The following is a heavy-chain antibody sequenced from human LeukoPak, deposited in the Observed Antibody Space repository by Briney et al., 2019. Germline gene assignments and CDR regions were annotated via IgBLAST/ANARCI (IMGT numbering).Heavy chain of an antibody. Sequence: ASVKVSCKASGYTFSGYAIHWVRQAPGQRFEWMGWINAGNGHTKYSQNFQGRVTITRDSSANIVYMDVSSLTSEDTAVYYCARGIWSATRVDYYLDNWGRGTLVTVSS. CDR3: ARGIWSATRVDYYLDN. J-gene: IGHJ4*02. V-gene: IGHV1-3*01. D-gene: IGHD5-24*01. CDR1: GYTFSGYA. CDR2: INAGNGHT.